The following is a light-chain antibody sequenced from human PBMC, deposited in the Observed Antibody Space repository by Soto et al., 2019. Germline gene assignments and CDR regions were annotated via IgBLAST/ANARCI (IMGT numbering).Light chain of an antibody. CDR3: QQYGISPL. J-gene: IGKJ3*01. Sequence: EIVLTQSPGTLSLSPGERATLSCRASQSVSSSYLAWYQQKPGQAPRLLIYGASSRATGIPDRFSGGGSGTDFTLTISRLEPEDFAVYYCQQYGISPLFGPETKVDIK. V-gene: IGKV3-20*01. CDR2: GAS. CDR1: QSVSSSY.